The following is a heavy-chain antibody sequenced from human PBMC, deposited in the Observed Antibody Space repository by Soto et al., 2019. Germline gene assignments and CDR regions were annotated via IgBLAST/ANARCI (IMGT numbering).Heavy chain of an antibody. CDR1: GGSISSGDYY. Sequence: SETLSLTCTVSGGSISSGDYYWSWIRQPPGKGLEWIGYIYYSGSTYYNPSLKSRVTISVDTSKNQFSLKLSSVTAADTAVYYCARVCKSPERVFDYWGQGTLVTVSS. CDR2: IYYSGST. D-gene: IGHD1-1*01. J-gene: IGHJ4*02. CDR3: ARVCKSPERVFDY. V-gene: IGHV4-30-4*01.